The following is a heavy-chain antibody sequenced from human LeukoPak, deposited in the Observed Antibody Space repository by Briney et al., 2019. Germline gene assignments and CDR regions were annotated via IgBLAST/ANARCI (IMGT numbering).Heavy chain of an antibody. CDR3: AKELSMIWCITTTCSYFDC. J-gene: IGHJ4*02. CDR2: IRYVGSNK. CDR1: AFTFSSYG. Sequence: GGSRRLSCAVSAFTFSSYGIHWVRPAAGKGRGWVGLIRYVGSNKYYADSVKGRFTISRDNSKSTLYLQMSSLRAEDTAVYYCAKELSMIWCITTTCSYFDCWGQGTLVTVSS. D-gene: IGHD2-2*01. V-gene: IGHV3-30*02.